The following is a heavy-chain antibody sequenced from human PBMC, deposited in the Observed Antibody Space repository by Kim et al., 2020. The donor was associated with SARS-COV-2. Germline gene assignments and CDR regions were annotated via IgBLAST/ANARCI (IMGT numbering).Heavy chain of an antibody. V-gene: IGHV3-23*01. D-gene: IGHD1-26*01. CDR2: ISSSADDT. CDR3: TKSRWEILPGDPDF. J-gene: IGHJ4*02. Sequence: GGSLRLSCIASGFTFNNFAINWVRQFPGKGLEGVSSISSSADDTYYTESVKGRFTISRDTSRKTVYLQMGSLRADDTAVYYCTKSRWEILPGDPDFWGQGTLVTVSS. CDR1: GFTFNNFA.